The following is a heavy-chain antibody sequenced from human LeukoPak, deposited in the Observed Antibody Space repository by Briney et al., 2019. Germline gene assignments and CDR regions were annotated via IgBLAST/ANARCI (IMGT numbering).Heavy chain of an antibody. V-gene: IGHV3-21*01. CDR1: GFTFSSHW. J-gene: IGHJ4*02. CDR2: ISSSSSYI. Sequence: GGSLRLSCAASGFTFSSHWMHWVRQAPGKGLEWVSSISSSSSYIYYADSVKGRFTISRDNAKNSLYLQMNSLRAEDTAVYYCARDLSEALLFGWGQGTLVTVSS. CDR3: ARDLSEALLFG. D-gene: IGHD2/OR15-2a*01.